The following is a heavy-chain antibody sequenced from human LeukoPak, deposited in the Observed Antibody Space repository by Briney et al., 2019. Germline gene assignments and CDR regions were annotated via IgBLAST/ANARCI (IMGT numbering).Heavy chain of an antibody. CDR1: GGSISSYY. Sequence: SETLSLTCTVSGGSISSYYWGWIRQPPGKGLEWIGSIYYSGSTNYNPSLKSRVTISVDTFKNQFSLKLSSVTAADTALYYCARFDSSGLDYWGQGTLVAVSS. J-gene: IGHJ4*02. V-gene: IGHV4-59*01. D-gene: IGHD3-22*01. CDR3: ARFDSSGLDY. CDR2: IYYSGST.